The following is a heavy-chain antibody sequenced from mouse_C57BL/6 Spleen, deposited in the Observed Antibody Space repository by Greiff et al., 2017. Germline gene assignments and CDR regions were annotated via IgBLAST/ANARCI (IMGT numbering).Heavy chain of an antibody. CDR3: ARDRGSSGYVPDY. J-gene: IGHJ2*01. D-gene: IGHD3-2*02. CDR1: GFTFSSYA. V-gene: IGHV5-4*01. Sequence: EVKVEESGGGLVKPGGSLKLSCAASGFTFSSYAMSWVRQTPEKRLEWVATISDGGSYTYYPDNVKGRFTISRDNAKNNLYLQMSHLKSEDTAMYYCARDRGSSGYVPDYWGQGTTLTVSS. CDR2: ISDGGSYT.